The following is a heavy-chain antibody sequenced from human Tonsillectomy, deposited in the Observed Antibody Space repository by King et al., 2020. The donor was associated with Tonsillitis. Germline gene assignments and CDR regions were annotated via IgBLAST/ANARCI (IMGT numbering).Heavy chain of an antibody. CDR2: IVPVFGTT. D-gene: IGHD7-27*01. V-gene: IGHV1-69*14. CDR3: ARGATEWGRLGVGGSYLDQ. Sequence: QLVQSGAEVKKPGSSVKVSCKASGGAFSSDTISWVRQAPGQSLEWMGDIVPVFGTTFYARKFEGRVNISADKFTNTAYMEVNSLASEDTAVYYCARGATEWGRLGVGGSYLDQWGQGTLVTVSP. CDR1: GGAFSSDT. J-gene: IGHJ4*02.